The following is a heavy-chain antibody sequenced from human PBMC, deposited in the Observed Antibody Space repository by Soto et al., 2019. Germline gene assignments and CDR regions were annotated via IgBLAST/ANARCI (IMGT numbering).Heavy chain of an antibody. D-gene: IGHD1-26*01. CDR1: GFTFSSYA. CDR2: ISYDGSNK. CDR3: ARDRYSGSYYPSRDWFDP. V-gene: IGHV3-30-3*01. Sequence: QVQLVESGGGVVQPGRSLRLSCAASGFTFSSYAMHWVRQTPGKGLEWVAVISYDGSNKYYADSVKGRFTISRDNSKNTLYLQMNSLRAEDTAVYYCARDRYSGSYYPSRDWFDPWGQGTLVTVSS. J-gene: IGHJ5*02.